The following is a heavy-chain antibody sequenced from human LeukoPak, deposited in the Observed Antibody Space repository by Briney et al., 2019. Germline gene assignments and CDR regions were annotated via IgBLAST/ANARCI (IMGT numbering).Heavy chain of an antibody. CDR1: GFTFSSYG. CDR3: ARGRVGAAPCDY. CDR2: IYSGGTT. Sequence: GGSLRLSCAASGFTFSSYGMSWVRQAPGKGLEWVSVIYSGGTTYYADSVKGRFTISRDNSKNTLYLQMDSLRADDTAVYYCARGRVGAAPCDYWGQGTLVTVSS. J-gene: IGHJ4*02. V-gene: IGHV3-53*01. D-gene: IGHD1-26*01.